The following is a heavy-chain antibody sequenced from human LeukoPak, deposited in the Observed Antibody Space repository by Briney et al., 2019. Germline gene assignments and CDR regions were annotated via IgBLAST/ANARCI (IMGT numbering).Heavy chain of an antibody. CDR3: ARDRGGDYYYFYGMDV. J-gene: IGHJ6*02. V-gene: IGHV4-4*07. Sequence: SETLSLTCTVSGGSISSYYWSWIRQPAGKGLEWLGRIYTSGGSNYNPSLKSRVTMSVDTSKNQFSLKLSSVTAADTAVYFCARDRGGDYYYFYGMDVWGQGTTVTVSS. CDR2: IYTSGGS. D-gene: IGHD2-21*02. CDR1: GGSISSYY.